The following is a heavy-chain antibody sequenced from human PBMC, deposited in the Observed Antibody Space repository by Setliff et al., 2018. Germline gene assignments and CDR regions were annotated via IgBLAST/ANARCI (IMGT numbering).Heavy chain of an antibody. CDR1: GYSISSGYY. D-gene: IGHD5-12*01. J-gene: IGHJ6*02. CDR3: ARDQWVRSPPLYFSYSMDV. Sequence: TSETLSLTCAVSGYSISSGYYWGWIRQPPGKGLEWIGRISTSGNTNYNPSLKSRVTVSLDTSKNQFSLKLTSMTAADTAVYYCARDQWVRSPPLYFSYSMDVWGQGTTVTVSS. V-gene: IGHV4-38-2*02. CDR2: ISTSGNT.